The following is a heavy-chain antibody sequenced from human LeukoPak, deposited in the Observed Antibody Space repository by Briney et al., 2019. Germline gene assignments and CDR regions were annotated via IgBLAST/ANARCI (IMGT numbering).Heavy chain of an antibody. J-gene: IGHJ3*02. CDR3: ARRIDI. CDR1: GFIFNDYY. CDR2: ISSSGRTI. Sequence: GGSLRLSCSASGFIFNDYYMTWIRQAPGKGLEWLSYISSSGRTIYYADSVKGRFTISRDNANNSLYLQMNSLKVDDTAVYYCARRIDIWGQGKRVTVSS. V-gene: IGHV3-11*01.